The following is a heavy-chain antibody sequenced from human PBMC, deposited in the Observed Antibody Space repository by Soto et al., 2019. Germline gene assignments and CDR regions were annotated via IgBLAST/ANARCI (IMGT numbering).Heavy chain of an antibody. J-gene: IGHJ5*02. CDR3: ARAYCGGDCYIDP. D-gene: IGHD2-21*02. CDR1: GGSISSGDYY. Sequence: PSETLSLTCTVSGGSISSGDYYWSWIRQPPGKGLEWIGYIYYSGSTYDNPSLKSRVTISVDTSKNQFSLKLSSVTAADTAVYYWARAYCGGDCYIDPWGQGTLVTVSS. V-gene: IGHV4-30-4*01. CDR2: IYYSGST.